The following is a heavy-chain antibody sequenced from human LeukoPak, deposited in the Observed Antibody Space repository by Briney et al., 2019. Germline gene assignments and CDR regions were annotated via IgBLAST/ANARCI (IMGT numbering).Heavy chain of an antibody. CDR1: GFSVSTYA. CDR2: ISVSGDNT. D-gene: IGHD6-6*01. Sequence: GSLRLSCTASGFSVSTYAMNWVRQAPGKGLEWVSGISVSGDNTYYADSVKGRFTISRDNSRNTLYLQMNSLRAEDTAVYYCATAGRLSYYFDYWGQGTLVTVSS. V-gene: IGHV3-23*01. J-gene: IGHJ4*02. CDR3: ATAGRLSYYFDY.